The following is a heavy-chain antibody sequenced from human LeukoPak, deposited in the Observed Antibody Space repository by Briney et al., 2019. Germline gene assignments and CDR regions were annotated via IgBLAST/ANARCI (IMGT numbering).Heavy chain of an antibody. CDR3: ASDGTPQNDILTGYYGY. Sequence: PSDTLSLTCAVSGYSISSGYYWGWIRQPPGQGLEWIGSIYHSGSTYYNPSLKSRVTISADTCKNPYSLKLRSVTAADTAVYYCASDGTPQNDILTGYYGYWGPRKLGTVSS. D-gene: IGHD3-9*01. CDR1: GYSISSGYY. CDR2: IYHSGST. V-gene: IGHV4-38-2*01. J-gene: IGHJ4*02.